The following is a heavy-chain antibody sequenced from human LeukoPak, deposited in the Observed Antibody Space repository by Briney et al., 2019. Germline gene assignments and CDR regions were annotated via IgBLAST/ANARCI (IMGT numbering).Heavy chain of an antibody. Sequence: SETLSLTCNVSGGSITSFYWSWIRQSPGKGLEWIGDLFYTGRTNYNPSLKSRVSISADTSKTQFSLRLSSVTAADTAVYYCTRQLTTVSRGGWFDPWGQGTLVTVSS. J-gene: IGHJ5*02. D-gene: IGHD4-17*01. CDR2: LFYTGRT. CDR3: TRQLTTVSRGGWFDP. V-gene: IGHV4-59*08. CDR1: GGSITSFY.